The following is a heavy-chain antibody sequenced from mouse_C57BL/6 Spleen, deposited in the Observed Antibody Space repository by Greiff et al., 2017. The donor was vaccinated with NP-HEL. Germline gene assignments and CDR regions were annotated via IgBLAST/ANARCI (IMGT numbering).Heavy chain of an antibody. CDR3: ARPYYSNYGFAY. CDR1: GYTFTSYW. D-gene: IGHD2-5*01. J-gene: IGHJ3*01. CDR2: INPSNGGT. Sequence: VQLQQSGTELVKPGASVKLSCKASGYTFTSYWMHWVKQRPGQGLEWIGNINPSNGGTNYNEKFKSKATLTVDKSSSTAYMQLRSLTSEDSAVYYCARPYYSNYGFAYWGQGTLVTVSA. V-gene: IGHV1-53*01.